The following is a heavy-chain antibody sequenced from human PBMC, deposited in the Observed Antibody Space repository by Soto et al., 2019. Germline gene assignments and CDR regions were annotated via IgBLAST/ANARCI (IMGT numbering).Heavy chain of an antibody. D-gene: IGHD4-17*01. CDR1: GGSISGGVGGLYY. CDR2: IYDSGST. Sequence: QLQLRESGPGLVKPSETLSLTCTVSGGSISGGVGGLYYWSWIRQPPGKGLEWIGYIYDSGSTYYNPSLKRRVTISVDTSKNPFSLRLRSVTAAHTAVYYCAREVIPLTTDWYFDLWGRGTLVTVSS. CDR3: AREVIPLTTDWYFDL. V-gene: IGHV4-30-4*01. J-gene: IGHJ2*01.